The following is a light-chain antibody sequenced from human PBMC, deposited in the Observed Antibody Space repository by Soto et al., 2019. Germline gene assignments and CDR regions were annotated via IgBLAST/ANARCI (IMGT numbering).Light chain of an antibody. CDR3: QQYNNWPPWT. J-gene: IGKJ1*01. CDR1: QSVSSN. V-gene: IGKV3-15*01. Sequence: EIVMTQSPVTLSVSPGERATLSCRASQSVSSNLAWYQQKPGQAPRLLIYSASTRATGIPARFSGSGSGTEFTLTVNSLQSEDFAVYYCQQYNNWPPWTFGQGTTVEIK. CDR2: SAS.